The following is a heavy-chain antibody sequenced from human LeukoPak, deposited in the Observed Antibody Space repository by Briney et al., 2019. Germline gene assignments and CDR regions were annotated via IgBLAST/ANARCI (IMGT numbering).Heavy chain of an antibody. CDR1: GFTFSSHA. D-gene: IGHD3-9*01. Sequence: GGSLRLSCVASGFTFSSHAVTWVRQAPGKGLEWVSGISYSGSYTYYADSVKGRFTTSRDTSKNTVYLQMSSLRDEDTAVYYCARGNFLRHFASSPPFWGQGTLVTVSS. CDR3: ARGNFLRHFASSPPF. V-gene: IGHV3-23*01. CDR2: ISYSGSYT. J-gene: IGHJ4*02.